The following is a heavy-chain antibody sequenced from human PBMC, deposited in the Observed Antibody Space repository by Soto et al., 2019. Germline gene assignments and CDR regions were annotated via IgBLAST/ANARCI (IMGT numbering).Heavy chain of an antibody. D-gene: IGHD2-15*01. CDR1: GFTFSSYG. Sequence: GGSLRLSCTASGFTFSSYGMPWVRQAPGKGLEWVAVIPYDGSNKYYADSVKGRFTISRDNSKNTLYLQMNSLRAEDTAVYYCAKLSVVTGRARFDYWGQGTLVTVSS. V-gene: IGHV3-30*18. CDR2: IPYDGSNK. CDR3: AKLSVVTGRARFDY. J-gene: IGHJ4*02.